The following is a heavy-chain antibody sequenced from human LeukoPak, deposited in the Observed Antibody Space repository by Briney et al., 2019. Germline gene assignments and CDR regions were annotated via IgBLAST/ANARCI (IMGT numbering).Heavy chain of an antibody. V-gene: IGHV4-34*01. Sequence: SETLSLTCAVYGGSFSGYYRSWIRQPPGKGLEWIGEINHSGSTNYNPSLKSRVTISVDTSKNQFSLKLSSVTAADTAVYYCVRGGPSGWDLLLWFGELKDWGQGTLVIVSS. CDR3: VRGGPSGWDLLLWFGELKD. D-gene: IGHD3-10*01. J-gene: IGHJ4*02. CDR2: INHSGST. CDR1: GGSFSGYY.